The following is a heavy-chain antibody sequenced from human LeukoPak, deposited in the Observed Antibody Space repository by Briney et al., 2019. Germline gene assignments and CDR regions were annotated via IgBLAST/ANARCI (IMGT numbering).Heavy chain of an antibody. V-gene: IGHV1-58*02. CDR2: ITVGSGET. CDR1: GFAFTSSA. J-gene: IGHJ5*02. Sequence: GASVKVSCKASGFAFTSSAIQWVRQARGQRLEWLGWITVGSGETSYAQKLQERVTITTDMSTGTSYMELSSLSPEDTAVYFCAAGRYSGSCCWFDPWGQGTLVTVSS. D-gene: IGHD5-12*01. CDR3: AAGRYSGSCCWFDP.